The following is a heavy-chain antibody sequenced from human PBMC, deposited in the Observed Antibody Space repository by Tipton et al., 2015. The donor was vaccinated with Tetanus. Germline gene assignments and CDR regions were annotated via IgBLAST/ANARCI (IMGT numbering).Heavy chain of an antibody. CDR1: GYNFSHYS. CDR2: VDPRDSQT. J-gene: IGHJ2*01. Sequence: VQLVQSGADVKKPGESLKISCQGSGYNFSHYSIGWVRQMPGRGLEWMGIVDPRDSQTTYGPSFQGQVTISADRSVSVAYLHWRSLKASDAGLYYCARRRSAVLTGSYHWYFDLWGRGTLVGVSS. D-gene: IGHD3-9*01. CDR3: ARRRSAVLTGSYHWYFDL. V-gene: IGHV5-51*01.